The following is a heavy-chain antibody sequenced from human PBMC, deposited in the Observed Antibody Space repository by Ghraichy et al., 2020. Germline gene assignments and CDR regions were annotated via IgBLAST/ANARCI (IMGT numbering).Heavy chain of an antibody. Sequence: GGSLRLSCAASGFTVSSNYMSWVRQAPGKGLEWVSVIYSGGSTYYADSVKGRFTISRDNSKNTLYLQMNSLRAEDTAVYYCARSSITIHAFDIWGQGTMVTVSS. CDR1: GFTVSSNY. CDR3: ARSSITIHAFDI. CDR2: IYSGGST. V-gene: IGHV3-53*01. D-gene: IGHD3-10*01. J-gene: IGHJ3*02.